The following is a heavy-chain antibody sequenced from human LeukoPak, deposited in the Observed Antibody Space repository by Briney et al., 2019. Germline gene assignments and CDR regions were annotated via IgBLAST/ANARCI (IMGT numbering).Heavy chain of an antibody. CDR2: IYTSGST. V-gene: IGHV4-4*07. CDR3: ARGGSFSYSYFDY. CDR1: GGSISSYS. Sequence: KPSETLSLTCTVSGGSISSYSWSWIRQPAGRGLEWIGRIYTSGSTNYNPSLKSRVTMSVDTSKNQFSLKLSSVTAADTAVYYCARGGSFSYSYFDYWGQGTLVTVSS. J-gene: IGHJ4*02. D-gene: IGHD5-18*01.